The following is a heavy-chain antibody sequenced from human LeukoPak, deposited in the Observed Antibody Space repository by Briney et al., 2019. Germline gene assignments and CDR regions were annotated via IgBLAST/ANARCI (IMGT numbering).Heavy chain of an antibody. J-gene: IGHJ5*02. CDR3: ARDGRGYSYGYLGVRFNWFDP. CDR1: GYTFNTYG. D-gene: IGHD5-18*01. Sequence: ASVKVSCKASGYTFNTYGITWVRQAPGQGLEWMGWISGYNGKTKYAQKLQDRVTMTTDTSTTTAYMELRSLRSDDTAVYYCARDGRGYSYGYLGVRFNWFDPWGQGTLVTVSS. V-gene: IGHV1-18*01. CDR2: ISGYNGKT.